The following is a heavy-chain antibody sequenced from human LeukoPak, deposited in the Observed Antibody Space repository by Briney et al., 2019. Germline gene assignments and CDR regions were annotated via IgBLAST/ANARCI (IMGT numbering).Heavy chain of an antibody. CDR1: GGSFSGYY. Sequence: SSETLSLTCAVYGGSFSGYYWSWIRQPPGKGLEWIGEINHSGSTNYNPSLKSRVTISVDTSKNQFSLKLSSVTAADTAVYYCARLGGGRTAGSRYYYYMDVWGKGTTVTVSS. CDR3: ARLGGGRTAGSRYYYYMDV. D-gene: IGHD6-13*01. V-gene: IGHV4-34*01. J-gene: IGHJ6*03. CDR2: INHSGST.